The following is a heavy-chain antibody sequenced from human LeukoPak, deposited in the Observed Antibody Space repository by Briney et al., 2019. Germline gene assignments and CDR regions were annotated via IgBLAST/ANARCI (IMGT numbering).Heavy chain of an antibody. CDR1: GFTFDDYG. V-gene: IGHV3-20*04. J-gene: IGHJ4*02. Sequence: GGSLRLSCAASGFTFDDYGMSWVRQVPGKGLEWVSGINWNGGSTGYADSVKGRFTISRDNAKNSLYLQMNSLRAEDTALYYCAKNWGSGTRFDYWGQGTLVTVSS. D-gene: IGHD7-27*01. CDR2: INWNGGST. CDR3: AKNWGSGTRFDY.